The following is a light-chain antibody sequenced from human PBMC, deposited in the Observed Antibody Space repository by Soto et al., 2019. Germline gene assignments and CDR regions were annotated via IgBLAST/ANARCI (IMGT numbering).Light chain of an antibody. J-gene: IGKJ2*01. CDR1: QSVTSTY. CDR2: GAS. CDR3: QYYGSSPPTT. Sequence: EFVLTQSPGTLSLSPGERAILSCRASQSVTSTYIAWYQQKPGQAPRLLIYGASSRATGIPDRFSGSGSGTDFTLTISRLEAEDFAEYYCQYYGSSPPTTFGQGTKLEIK. V-gene: IGKV3-20*01.